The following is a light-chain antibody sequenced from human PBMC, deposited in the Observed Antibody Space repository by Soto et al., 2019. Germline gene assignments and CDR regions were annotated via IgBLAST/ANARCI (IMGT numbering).Light chain of an antibody. J-gene: IGLJ1*01. CDR1: SSDVGSNNL. V-gene: IGLV2-23*02. CDR2: EVS. Sequence: QSVLSQPASVSGSPGQSITISCTGTSSDVGSNNLVSWYQQHPGKAPKLMICEVSKRPSGISNRFSGSKSGNTASLTISGLQAEDEADYYCWSYAGRSASYVFAAGTKVTVL. CDR3: WSYAGRSASYV.